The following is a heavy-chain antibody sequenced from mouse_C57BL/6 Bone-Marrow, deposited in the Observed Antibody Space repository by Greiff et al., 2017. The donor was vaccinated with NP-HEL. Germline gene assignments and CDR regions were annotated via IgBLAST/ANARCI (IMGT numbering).Heavy chain of an antibody. Sequence: QVQLQQSGAELVKPGASVKISCKASGYAFSSYWMNWVKQRPGKGLEWIGQIYPGDGDTNYNGKFKGKATLTADKSSSTAYMQLSSLTSEDSAVYFCARAIYYGYPLAYWGQGTLVTVSA. CDR1: GYAFSSYW. J-gene: IGHJ3*01. CDR3: ARAIYYGYPLAY. CDR2: IYPGDGDT. V-gene: IGHV1-80*01. D-gene: IGHD2-2*01.